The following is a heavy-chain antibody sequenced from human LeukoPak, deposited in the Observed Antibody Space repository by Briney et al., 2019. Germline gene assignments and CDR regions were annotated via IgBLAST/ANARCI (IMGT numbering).Heavy chain of an antibody. CDR3: ARDHRLWGNYHYGMDV. Sequence: PGGSLRLSCAASGFTVSSNYMSWVRQAPGKGLEWVSVIYSGGSTYYADSVKGRFTISRDNSKSTLYLQMNSLRAEDTAVYYCARDHRLWGNYHYGMDVWGQGTTVTVSS. J-gene: IGHJ6*02. V-gene: IGHV3-53*01. CDR2: IYSGGST. CDR1: GFTVSSNY. D-gene: IGHD3-16*01.